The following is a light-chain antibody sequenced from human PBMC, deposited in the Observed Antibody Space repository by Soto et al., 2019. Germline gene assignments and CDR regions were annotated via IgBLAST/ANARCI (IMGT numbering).Light chain of an antibody. J-gene: IGKJ1*01. CDR3: QQSYSTPET. Sequence: DIQMTQSPSSLSASVGDRVTITCRAGQSITSYLNWYQQKPGKAPKLLIYGASTLQSGVPSRFSGSGSGTDFTLTISSLQPEDFATYYCQQSYSTPETFGQGTKVEIK. CDR2: GAS. CDR1: QSITSY. V-gene: IGKV1-39*01.